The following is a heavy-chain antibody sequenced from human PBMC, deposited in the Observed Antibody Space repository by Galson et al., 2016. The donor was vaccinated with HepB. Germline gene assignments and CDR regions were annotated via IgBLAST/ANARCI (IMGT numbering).Heavy chain of an antibody. V-gene: IGHV3-23*01. CDR1: GFTFSNYA. CDR2: ISGSADHT. Sequence: SLRLSCAAPGFTFSNYAMSWVRQAPGKGLEWIAAISGSADHTYYADSVEGRFIISRDNSRNTLYLQMNSLRAEDTAVYYCARMTLPGICCYFYYWGQGTLVTVSS. D-gene: IGHD2-8*01. CDR3: ARMTLPGICCYFYY. J-gene: IGHJ4*02.